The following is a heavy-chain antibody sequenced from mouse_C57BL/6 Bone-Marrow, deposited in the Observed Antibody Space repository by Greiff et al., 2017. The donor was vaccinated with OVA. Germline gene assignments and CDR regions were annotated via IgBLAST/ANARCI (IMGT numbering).Heavy chain of an antibody. CDR1: GYTFTSYW. D-gene: IGHD3-2*02. J-gene: IGHJ3*01. CDR2: IDPSDSST. Sequence: VQLQQPGAELVMPGASVKLSCKASGYTFTSYWMHWVKQRPGQGLEWIGEIDPSDSSTNYNQKFKGKSTLTVDKSSSTAYMQLSSLTSEDSAVYYCARDSSGYTWFAYWGQGTLVTVSA. V-gene: IGHV1-69*01. CDR3: ARDSSGYTWFAY.